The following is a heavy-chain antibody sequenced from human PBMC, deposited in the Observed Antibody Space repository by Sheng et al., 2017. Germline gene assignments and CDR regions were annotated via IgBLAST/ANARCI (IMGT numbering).Heavy chain of an antibody. CDR1: GGSISSYY. D-gene: IGHD6-13*01. CDR3: ARELGLYSSSWYGAFDI. Sequence: QVQLQESGPGLVKPSETLSLTCTVSGGSISSYYWSWIRQPAGKGLEWIGRIYTSGSTNYNPSLKSRGTMSVDTSKNQFSRKLSSVTAADTAVYYCARELGLYSSSWYGAFDIWGQGDKWSPSLQ. CDR2: IYTSGST. J-gene: IGHJ3*02. V-gene: IGHV4-4*07.